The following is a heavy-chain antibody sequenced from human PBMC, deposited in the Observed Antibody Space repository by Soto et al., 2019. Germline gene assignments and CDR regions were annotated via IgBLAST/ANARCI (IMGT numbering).Heavy chain of an antibody. J-gene: IGHJ6*02. CDR2: VSPPFRTS. CDR1: GVSFNNSG. Sequence: QVQLVQSGAEVKKPGSSVKVSCKTSGVSFNNSGIGWVRQAPGHGLEWMGGVSPPFRTSNYARKFQGRISITADASTGTVNMELSSLTSEDTAQYYCARVLYYGSGSYSPYGMDVWGQGTRVTVSS. CDR3: ARVLYYGSGSYSPYGMDV. V-gene: IGHV1-69*01. D-gene: IGHD3-10*01.